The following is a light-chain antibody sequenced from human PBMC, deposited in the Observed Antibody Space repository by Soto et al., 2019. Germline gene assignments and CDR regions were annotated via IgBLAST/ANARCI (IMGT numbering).Light chain of an antibody. CDR3: LLYYGGAQLV. Sequence: QAVVTQEPSLTVSLGGTVTLTCASSTAAVTSGNYPSWFQQRPGQAPRTLIYTTNSKHSWTPARFSGSLLGDKAALTLSGVQPEDEADYYCLLYYGGAQLVFGGGTKLTVL. J-gene: IGLJ3*02. V-gene: IGLV7-43*01. CDR1: TAAVTSGNY. CDR2: TTN.